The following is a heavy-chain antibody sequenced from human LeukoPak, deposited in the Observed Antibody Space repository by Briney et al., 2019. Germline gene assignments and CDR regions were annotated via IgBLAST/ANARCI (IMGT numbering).Heavy chain of an antibody. V-gene: IGHV3-23*01. J-gene: IGHJ2*01. D-gene: IGHD3-10*01. CDR3: VKGWGDYWYFDL. Sequence: GGSLRLSCAASGFTFSSYAMSWVRQAPGKGLEWVSVISGGGGRTYYADSVKGRFTISRDNSKNTVYLQMNSLRAEDTAVYYCVKGWGDYWYFDLWGRGTLVTVSS. CDR2: ISGGGGRT. CDR1: GFTFSSYA.